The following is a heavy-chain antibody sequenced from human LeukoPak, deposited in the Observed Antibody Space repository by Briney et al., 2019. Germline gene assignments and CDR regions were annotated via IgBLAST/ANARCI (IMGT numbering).Heavy chain of an antibody. CDR1: GYTFTSYG. J-gene: IGHJ4*02. D-gene: IGHD3-22*01. CDR3: ARSPGITMIVVVITPFDY. V-gene: IGHV1-18*01. CDR2: ISAYNGNT. Sequence: ASVTVSCKASGYTFTSYGISWVRQAPGQGLEWMGWISAYNGNTNYAQKLQGRVTMTTDTSTSTAYMELRSLRSDDTAVYYCARSPGITMIVVVITPFDYWGQGTLVTVSS.